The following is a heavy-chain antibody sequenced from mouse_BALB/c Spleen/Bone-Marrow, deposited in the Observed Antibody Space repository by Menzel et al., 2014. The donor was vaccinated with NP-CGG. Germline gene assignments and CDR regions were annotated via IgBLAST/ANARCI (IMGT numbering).Heavy chain of an antibody. Sequence: EVQVVESGPDLVKPSQSLSLTCTVTGYSITSGYSWHWIRQFPGNKLEWMGFIYYSGGSNYNPSLKSRVSISRDTSKNQFFLHLNSVTSEDAATYYCARHDGYFDYWGQGTTLTVSS. D-gene: IGHD2-3*01. CDR3: ARHDGYFDY. J-gene: IGHJ2*01. CDR1: GYSITSGYS. CDR2: IYYSGGS. V-gene: IGHV3-1*02.